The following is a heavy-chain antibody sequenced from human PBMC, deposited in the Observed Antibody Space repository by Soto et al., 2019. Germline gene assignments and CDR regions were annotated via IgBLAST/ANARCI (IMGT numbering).Heavy chain of an antibody. J-gene: IGHJ4*02. CDR3: AKGGRGHTGYDAYPFDY. CDR1: GFAFASYA. CDR2: ISGSGGST. Sequence: GGSLRLSCAATGFAFASYAMTWVRQAPGKGLEWVSVISGSGGSTYYADSVKGRFTISRDTSKNTLYLQMNSLRAEDTAVYYCAKGGRGHTGYDAYPFDYWGQGTLVTVSS. D-gene: IGHD5-12*01. V-gene: IGHV3-23*01.